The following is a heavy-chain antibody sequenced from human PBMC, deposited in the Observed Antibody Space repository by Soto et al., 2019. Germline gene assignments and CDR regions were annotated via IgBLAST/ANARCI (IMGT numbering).Heavy chain of an antibody. J-gene: IGHJ4*02. CDR1: GFTFGDYY. CDR2: IGDSGGAR. CDR3: AGEGASGSHLLGGIDY. D-gene: IGHD3-10*01. Sequence: QVHLEESGGGLVKPGGSLRLSCAASGFTFGDYYMSWIRQAPGKGLDWVSYIGDSGGARYYADSVKGRFTISRDNAKNSLYLEMNSLRLEDTAVYYCAGEGASGSHLLGGIDYWGQGILGTVSS. V-gene: IGHV3-11*01.